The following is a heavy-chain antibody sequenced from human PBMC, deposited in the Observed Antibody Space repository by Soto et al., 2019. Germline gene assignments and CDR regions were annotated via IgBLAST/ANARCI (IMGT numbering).Heavy chain of an antibody. CDR3: AKDKYDYLHAPYYFDN. CDR1: GFTFSGYG. D-gene: IGHD4-17*01. J-gene: IGHJ4*02. CDR2: ISYDGSNK. Sequence: QVHLMESGGGVVQPGRSLRLSCAASGFTFSGYGMHWVRQPPGKGLEWVAAISYDGSNKYYGDSVKGRFTISRDNSKNALYLQMNSLRAEDTAVYYCAKDKYDYLHAPYYFDNWRQGTLFTVSS. V-gene: IGHV3-30*18.